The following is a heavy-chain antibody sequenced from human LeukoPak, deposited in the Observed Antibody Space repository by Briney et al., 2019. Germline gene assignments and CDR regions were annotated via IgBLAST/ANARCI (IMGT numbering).Heavy chain of an antibody. J-gene: IGHJ4*02. Sequence: SETLSLTCTVSGGSISSYYWSWIRQPPGKGLEWIGYIYYSGSTNYNPSLKSRVTISVDTSKNQFSLKLSSVTAADTAVYYCARSDGRTDEFDYWGQGTLVTVSS. V-gene: IGHV4-59*01. CDR3: ARSDGRTDEFDY. D-gene: IGHD5-24*01. CDR1: GGSISSYY. CDR2: IYYSGST.